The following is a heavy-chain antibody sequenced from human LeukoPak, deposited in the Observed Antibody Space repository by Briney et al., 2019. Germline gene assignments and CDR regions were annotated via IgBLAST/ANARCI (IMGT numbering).Heavy chain of an antibody. CDR3: ARESGSWGPDY. V-gene: IGHV1-2*02. CDR2: INPNSGGT. Sequence: ASVKVSCKASGYTFTGYYMRWVRQAPGEGLEWMGWINPNSGGTNYAQKFQGRVTMTRDTSISTAYMEPSRLRSDDTAVYYCARESGSWGPDYWGQGNLVPVSS. CDR1: GYTFTGYY. D-gene: IGHD1-26*01. J-gene: IGHJ4*02.